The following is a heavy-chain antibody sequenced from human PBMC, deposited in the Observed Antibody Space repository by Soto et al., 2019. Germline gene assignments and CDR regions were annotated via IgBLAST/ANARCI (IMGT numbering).Heavy chain of an antibody. Sequence: QVQLVQSGAEVKKPGASVKVSCKVSGYTLTELSMHWVRQAPGKGLEWMGGFDPEDGETIYAQKFQGRVTMTEDTSTDTAYMELSSLRSEDTAVYYCATDQSYGDYSRYYYDGMDVWGQGTTVTVSS. CDR3: ATDQSYGDYSRYYYDGMDV. D-gene: IGHD4-17*01. CDR2: FDPEDGET. J-gene: IGHJ6*02. V-gene: IGHV1-24*01. CDR1: GYTLTELS.